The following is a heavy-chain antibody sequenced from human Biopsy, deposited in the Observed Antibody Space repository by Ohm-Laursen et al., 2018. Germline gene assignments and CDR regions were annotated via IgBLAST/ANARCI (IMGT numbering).Heavy chain of an antibody. CDR2: IYTSGIT. D-gene: IGHD1-14*01. CDR3: ARDRDRRGWFDP. Sequence: TLSLTCTVSGGSLSSYSWSWIRQPAGKGLEWIGQIYTSGITNYNPSLKGRVTMSVDTSKNKFSLRVSSVTAADTAVYYCARDRDRRGWFDPWGQGTLVIVST. CDR1: GGSLSSYS. V-gene: IGHV4-4*07. J-gene: IGHJ5*02.